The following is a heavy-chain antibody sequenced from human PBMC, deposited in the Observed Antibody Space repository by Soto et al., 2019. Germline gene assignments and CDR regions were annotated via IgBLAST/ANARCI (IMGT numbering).Heavy chain of an antibody. D-gene: IGHD5-12*01. CDR3: AKGDNLGPKTGYAFDP. CDR2: TYFRSKWYN. CDR1: GDSVSSNTAS. V-gene: IGHV6-1*01. J-gene: IGHJ5*02. Sequence: RSLPCAISGDSVSSNTASWNWIRQSPSRGLEWLGRTYFRSKWYNDYAVSVKSRIIINPDTSNNQFSLQLNSVTPEDTAVYFCAKGDNLGPKTGYAFDPWGQGIMGTVS.